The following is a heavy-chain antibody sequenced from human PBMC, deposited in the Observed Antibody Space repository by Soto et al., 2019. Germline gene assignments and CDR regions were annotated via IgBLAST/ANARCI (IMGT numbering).Heavy chain of an antibody. CDR2: IRSDGSST. CDR1: GFPFRRYG. CDR3: ARVEYYDFWSGYSPSPDY. Sequence: GGSLRLSCAASGFPFRRYGMHWVRQAPGKGLEWVSRIRSDGSSTSYVDSVKGRFTISRDNAKNTLYLQMNSLRAEDTAVYYCARVEYYDFWSGYSPSPDYWGQGTLVTVSS. V-gene: IGHV3-74*01. J-gene: IGHJ4*02. D-gene: IGHD3-3*01.